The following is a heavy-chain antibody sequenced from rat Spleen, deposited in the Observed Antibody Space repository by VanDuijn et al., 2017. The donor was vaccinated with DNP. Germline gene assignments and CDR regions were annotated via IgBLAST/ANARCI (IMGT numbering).Heavy chain of an antibody. Sequence: QVQLQQSGAELAKPGSSVKISCKASGYTLTSYYIGWIKQTAGQGLELIGYMNTGGGGTGYNEKFKGKATLTVDKSSSTAFMQLSSLTPDDSAVYYCARWTRYFDSWGQGVMVTVSS. CDR3: ARWTRYFDS. V-gene: IGHV1-43*01. D-gene: IGHD1-7*01. CDR2: MNTGGGGT. CDR1: GYTLTSYY. J-gene: IGHJ2*01.